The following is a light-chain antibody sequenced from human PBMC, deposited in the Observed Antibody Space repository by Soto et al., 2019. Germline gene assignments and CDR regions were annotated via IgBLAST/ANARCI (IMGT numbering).Light chain of an antibody. Sequence: EIVMTQSPATLSVSPGERATLSCRASQSVRSSLAWYQQTPGQAPRLLIYGASTRATGFPARFSGSGSGTDFTLTISSLQPEDFATYYCQQTYSTPFTFGPGTKGDIK. V-gene: IGKV3-15*01. CDR1: QSVRSS. J-gene: IGKJ3*01. CDR2: GAS. CDR3: QQTYSTPFT.